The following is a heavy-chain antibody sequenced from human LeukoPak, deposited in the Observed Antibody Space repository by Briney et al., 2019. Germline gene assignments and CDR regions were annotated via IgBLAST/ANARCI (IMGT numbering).Heavy chain of an antibody. CDR1: GFTFSSYS. V-gene: IGHV3-21*01. CDR3: ARVLGYYYYMDV. CDR2: ISSSSSYI. D-gene: IGHD3-3*02. Sequence: GSLRLSRAASGFTFSSYSMNWVRQAPGKGLEWVSSISSSSSYIYYADSVKGRFTISRDNAKNSLYLQMNSLRAEDTAVYYCARVLGYYYYMDVWGKGTTVTISS. J-gene: IGHJ6*03.